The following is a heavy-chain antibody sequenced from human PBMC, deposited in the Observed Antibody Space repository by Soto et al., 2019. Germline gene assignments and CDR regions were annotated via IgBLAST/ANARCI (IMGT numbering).Heavy chain of an antibody. V-gene: IGHV4-31*03. CDR1: GASLSSVDYY. J-gene: IGHJ4*02. CDR3: ARAAATGHPVVPDF. Sequence: QVQLQESGPGLVKPSQTLSLTCKVSGASLSSVDYYWNWIRQLPGKGLEWIGYIYYTRVTSYNPSLKRRVTMSVDTSKQQFSLKMNSVTAADTAVYFCARAAATGHPVVPDFWGQGALVTVSS. D-gene: IGHD6-13*01. CDR2: IYYTRVT.